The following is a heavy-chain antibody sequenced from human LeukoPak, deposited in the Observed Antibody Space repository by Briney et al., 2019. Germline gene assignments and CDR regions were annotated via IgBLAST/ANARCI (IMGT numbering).Heavy chain of an antibody. CDR1: GFTVSSNY. CDR2: IYSGGST. D-gene: IGHD6-13*01. CDR3: ARDVPKVGAAAGV. V-gene: IGHV3-66*01. J-gene: IGHJ4*02. Sequence: GGSLRLSCAASGFTVSSNYMTWVRQAPGKGLEWVSDIYSGGSTYYADSVKGRFTISRDNSKNTLYLQMNSLRAEDTAMYYCARDVPKVGAAAGVWGQGTLVTVSS.